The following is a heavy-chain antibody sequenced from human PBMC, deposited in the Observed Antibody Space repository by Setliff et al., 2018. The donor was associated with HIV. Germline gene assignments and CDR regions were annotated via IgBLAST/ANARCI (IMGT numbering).Heavy chain of an antibody. CDR2: IYPGDSDT. CDR1: EYTFATYW. CDR3: ARALDFLTEQLNWFFPL. J-gene: IGHJ2*01. V-gene: IGHV5-51*01. Sequence: GESLKISCQGPEYTFATYWIGWVRQVPGKGLEWMGIIYPGDSDTRYSPSFQGQVTISVDKSISTAYLQWNSLTASDTAIYYCARALDFLTEQLNWFFPLWGRGTLVTVSS. D-gene: IGHD3-9*01.